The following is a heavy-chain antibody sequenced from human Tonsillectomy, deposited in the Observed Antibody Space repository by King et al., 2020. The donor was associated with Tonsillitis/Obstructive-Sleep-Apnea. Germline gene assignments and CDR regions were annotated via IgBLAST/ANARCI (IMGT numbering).Heavy chain of an antibody. V-gene: IGHV4-59*01. CDR1: GGSIRTYY. CDR2: IYYSGRT. J-gene: IGHJ4*02. CDR3: AREILTEFDY. D-gene: IGHD3-9*01. Sequence: VQLQESGPGLVKPSETLSLTCTVSGGSIRTYYWSWIRQPPGKGLEWIGYIYYSGRTKYNPSLKSRVTISVDTSKNQFSLKLDSVTAADTAVYYCAREILTEFDYWGQGTLVTVSS.